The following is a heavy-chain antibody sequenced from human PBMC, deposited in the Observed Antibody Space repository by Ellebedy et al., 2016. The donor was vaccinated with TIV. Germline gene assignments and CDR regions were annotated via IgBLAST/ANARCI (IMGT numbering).Heavy chain of an antibody. Sequence: GESLKISXAASGFTFSSYAMHWVRQAPGKGLEWVAVISYDGSNKYYADSVKGRFTISRDNSKNTLYLQMNSLRAEDTAVYYCAREPIAVAGPTGAFDIWGQGTMVTVSS. CDR3: AREPIAVAGPTGAFDI. CDR1: GFTFSSYA. CDR2: ISYDGSNK. D-gene: IGHD6-19*01. J-gene: IGHJ3*02. V-gene: IGHV3-30-3*01.